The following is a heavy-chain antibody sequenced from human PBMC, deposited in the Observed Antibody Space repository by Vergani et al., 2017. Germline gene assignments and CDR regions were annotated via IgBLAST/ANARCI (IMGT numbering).Heavy chain of an antibody. CDR1: GTSISGSSDY. Sequence: QLQLQESGPGLLKPSETLCLTCSVSGTSISGSSDYWGWIRQPPGKGLEWIGSIFYTGTSYDNPSLESRATNSVDTSKNQFSLKLKSVTAADTAVYYCARQFWGGGGYRFDHWGQGTLVTVSS. CDR3: ARQFWGGGGYRFDH. V-gene: IGHV4-39*01. D-gene: IGHD5-18*01. J-gene: IGHJ4*02. CDR2: IFYTGTS.